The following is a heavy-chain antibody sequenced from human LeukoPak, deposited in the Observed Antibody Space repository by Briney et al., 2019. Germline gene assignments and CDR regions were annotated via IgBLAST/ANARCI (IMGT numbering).Heavy chain of an antibody. Sequence: PSETLSLTCTVSGGSISSSSYYWSWIRQPPGKGLEWIGEINHSGSTNYNPSLKSRVTISVDTSKNQFSLKLSSVTAADTAVYYCARGLGDTAMVTFDYWGQGTLVTVSS. J-gene: IGHJ4*02. CDR1: GGSISSSSYY. V-gene: IGHV4-39*07. CDR3: ARGLGDTAMVTFDY. CDR2: INHSGST. D-gene: IGHD5-18*01.